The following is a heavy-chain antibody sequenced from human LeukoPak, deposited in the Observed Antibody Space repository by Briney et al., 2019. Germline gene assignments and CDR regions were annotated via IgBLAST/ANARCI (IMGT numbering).Heavy chain of an antibody. CDR1: GHSFASYW. V-gene: IGHV5-51*01. Sequence: GESPKISCQSSGHSFASYWIGWVRPMPGQGLEWMGIIYPGDSDTRYSPSFEGQVTISVDKSITTAYLQWSSLKASDTAMYYCARLAGNNWLDPWGQGTLVTVSS. CDR3: ARLAGNNWLDP. CDR2: IYPGDSDT. J-gene: IGHJ5*02.